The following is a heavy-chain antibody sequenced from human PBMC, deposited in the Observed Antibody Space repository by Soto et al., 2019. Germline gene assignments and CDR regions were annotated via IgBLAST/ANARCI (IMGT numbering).Heavy chain of an antibody. Sequence: QPQLEQSGAELKKPGASVRVSCKASGYTFTSHDIIWVRQAAGQGLEWMGWMNPLSEKSKTSYLPNFEDRIIRTRYTSLETAYLELSGLRSDDTAIYYCARGATADYDFWANPRGDWLDLWGQGTLVIVSS. CDR2: MNPLSEKSKT. CDR1: GYTFTSHD. J-gene: IGHJ5*02. CDR3: ARGATADYDFWANPRGDWLDL. D-gene: IGHD3-3*01. V-gene: IGHV1-8*01.